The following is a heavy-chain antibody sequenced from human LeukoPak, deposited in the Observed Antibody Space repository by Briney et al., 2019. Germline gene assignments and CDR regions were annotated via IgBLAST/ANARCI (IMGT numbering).Heavy chain of an antibody. CDR1: GGSISIYY. CDR2: ISASGST. Sequence: SETLSLTCTVSGGSISIYYWSWVRQPAGKGLEWIGRISASGSTNYNPSLKSRVTMSLDTSKNQFSLKLSSVTAADTAVYYCAREITVTRPFDYWGPGTLVTVSS. V-gene: IGHV4-4*07. D-gene: IGHD4-17*01. CDR3: AREITVTRPFDY. J-gene: IGHJ4*02.